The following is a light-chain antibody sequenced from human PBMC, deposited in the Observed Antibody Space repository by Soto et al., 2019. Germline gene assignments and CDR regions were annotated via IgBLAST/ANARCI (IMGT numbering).Light chain of an antibody. CDR2: NVS. J-gene: IGKJ2*01. Sequence: IQMTQSPTSVSASVGDTVTITCRASQDITDWLAWYQQKPGKAPKLLISNVSKLQSEVSSRFSGSGFGTDFTLTINSLQPEDFATYFCQQGRHLPYDFGQGTKLEIK. CDR3: QQGRHLPYD. CDR1: QDITDW. V-gene: IGKV1D-12*01.